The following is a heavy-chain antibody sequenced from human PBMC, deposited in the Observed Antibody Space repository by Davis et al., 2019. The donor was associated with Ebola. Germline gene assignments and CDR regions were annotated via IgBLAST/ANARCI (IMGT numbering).Heavy chain of an antibody. CDR1: GYSFTSYW. Sequence: KVSCKGSGYSFTSYWIGWVRQMPGKGLEWMGIIYPGDSDTRYSPSFQGQVTISADKSISTAYLQWSSLKASDTAMYYCASYGSGNSYYYYYMDVWGKGTTVTVSS. V-gene: IGHV5-51*01. D-gene: IGHD3-10*01. J-gene: IGHJ6*03. CDR3: ASYGSGNSYYYYYMDV. CDR2: IYPGDSDT.